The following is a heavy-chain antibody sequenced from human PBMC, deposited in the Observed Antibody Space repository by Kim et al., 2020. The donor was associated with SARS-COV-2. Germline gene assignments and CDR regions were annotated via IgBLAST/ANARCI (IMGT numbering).Heavy chain of an antibody. CDR3: AKDIGFIGEAFDI. Sequence: YADSGKGRFTISRDNAKNSLYLQMNSLRAEDTALYYCAKDIGFIGEAFDIWGQGTMVTVSS. J-gene: IGHJ3*02. V-gene: IGHV3-9*01. D-gene: IGHD3-16*02.